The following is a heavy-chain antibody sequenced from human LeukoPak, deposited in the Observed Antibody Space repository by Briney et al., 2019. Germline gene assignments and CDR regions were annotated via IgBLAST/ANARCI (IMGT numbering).Heavy chain of an antibody. J-gene: IGHJ4*02. Sequence: GGSLRLSCAASGFTFSSYWMSWVRQAPGKGLEWVANIKQDGSEKYYVDSVKGRFTISRDNAKNTLYLQMNSLRAEDTAVYYCARDHSGNPDYYDSSGYLAFFDYWGQGTLVTVSS. CDR1: GFTFSSYW. CDR2: IKQDGSEK. CDR3: ARDHSGNPDYYDSSGYLAFFDY. V-gene: IGHV3-7*01. D-gene: IGHD3-22*01.